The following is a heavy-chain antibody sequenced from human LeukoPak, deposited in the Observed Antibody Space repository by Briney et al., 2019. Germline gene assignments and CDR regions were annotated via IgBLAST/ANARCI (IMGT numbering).Heavy chain of an antibody. CDR1: GFTFSSYS. Sequence: GGSLRLSCAASGFTFSSYSMNWVRQAPGKGLEWVSYISSSSNTIYYADSVKGRFTISRDSAKNSLYLQMNSLRAEDTAVYYCARREWTLYYFDHWGQGTLVTVSS. D-gene: IGHD3-3*01. J-gene: IGHJ4*02. V-gene: IGHV3-48*01. CDR2: ISSSSNTI. CDR3: ARREWTLYYFDH.